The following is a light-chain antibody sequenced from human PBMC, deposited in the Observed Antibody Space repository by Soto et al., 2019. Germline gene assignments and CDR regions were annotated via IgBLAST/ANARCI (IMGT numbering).Light chain of an antibody. CDR1: SSDVGNYDY. CDR2: DVN. J-gene: IGLJ1*01. Sequence: QSALTQPASVSGSPGQSITISCTGTSSDVGNYDYVSWYQHHPGKAPKLMIYDVNNRPSGVSNRFSGSKSGNTASLTISGLQAEDEADYYCYSCSRSSTLYVFGTGNKVTVL. CDR3: YSCSRSSTLYV. V-gene: IGLV2-14*03.